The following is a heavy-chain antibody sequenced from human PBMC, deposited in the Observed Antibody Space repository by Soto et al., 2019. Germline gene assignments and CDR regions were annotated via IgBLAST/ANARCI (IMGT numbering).Heavy chain of an antibody. V-gene: IGHV3-23*01. Sequence: GGSLRLSCSASGFTFSSSALGWVRQAPGKGLEWVSSISASGDSTPYADSVKGRFTISRDNSKNTVYLQMNSLRVEDTALYYCAKGGITAPRYYWGQGTLVTVSS. D-gene: IGHD3-16*01. CDR1: GFTFSSSA. J-gene: IGHJ4*02. CDR3: AKGGITAPRYY. CDR2: ISASGDST.